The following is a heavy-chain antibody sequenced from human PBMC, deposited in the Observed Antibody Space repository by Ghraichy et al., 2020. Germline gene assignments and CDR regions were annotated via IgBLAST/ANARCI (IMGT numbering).Heavy chain of an antibody. Sequence: GGSLRLSCVVSGLTFSNYWMTWVRQAPGKGLEWVAHIRRDGSEKNYVNSVKGRFTISRDNAKNSVYLQMNSLRLEDTAVYYCATDYGDNAANDYWGQGTLVTVSS. CDR3: ATDYGDNAANDY. CDR1: GLTFSNYW. D-gene: IGHD4-17*01. CDR2: IRRDGSEK. J-gene: IGHJ4*02. V-gene: IGHV3-7*03.